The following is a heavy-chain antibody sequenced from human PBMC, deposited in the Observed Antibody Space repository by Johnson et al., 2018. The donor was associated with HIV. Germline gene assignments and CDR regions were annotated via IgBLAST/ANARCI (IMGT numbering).Heavy chain of an antibody. J-gene: IGHJ3*02. D-gene: IGHD2-2*01. CDR2: INWNGGST. CDR1: GFTFEDHD. Sequence: VQLVESGGGVIRPGGSLKLSCAASGFTFEDHDMSWVRQVPGQGLEWVAGINWNGGSTGYADSVKGRFTISRDNSKNILYLQMNSLRVEDTAVYYCARPRIAVLPAGAFDMWGPGTMVTVSS. V-gene: IGHV3-20*04. CDR3: ARPRIAVLPAGAFDM.